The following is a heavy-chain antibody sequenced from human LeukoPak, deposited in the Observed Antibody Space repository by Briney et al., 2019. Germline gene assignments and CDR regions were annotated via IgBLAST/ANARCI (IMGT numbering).Heavy chain of an antibody. Sequence: GESLKISCTGSGYRFTVYWITWVRQMPGKGLEWMGTIDPSGSYTNYSPSFQGHVAISADKSINTAYLQWSSLKTSDSAIYYCARHFYGDYAFDSWGQGTLVTVSS. J-gene: IGHJ4*02. CDR3: ARHFYGDYAFDS. CDR1: GYRFTVYW. D-gene: IGHD4-17*01. V-gene: IGHV5-10-1*01. CDR2: IDPSGSYT.